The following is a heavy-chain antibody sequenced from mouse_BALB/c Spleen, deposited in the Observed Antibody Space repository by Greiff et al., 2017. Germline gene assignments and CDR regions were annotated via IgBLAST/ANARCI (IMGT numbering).Heavy chain of an antibody. CDR2: INPSTGYT. CDR3: ARSATWDAMDY. D-gene: IGHD1-2*01. V-gene: IGHV1-7*01. CDR1: GYTFTSYW. J-gene: IGHJ4*01. Sequence: VQLVESGAELAKPGASVKMSCKASGYTFTSYWMHWVKQRPGQGLEWIGYINPSTGYTEYNQKFKDKATLTADKSSSTAYMQLSSLTSEDSAVYYCARSATWDAMDYWGQGTSVTVSS.